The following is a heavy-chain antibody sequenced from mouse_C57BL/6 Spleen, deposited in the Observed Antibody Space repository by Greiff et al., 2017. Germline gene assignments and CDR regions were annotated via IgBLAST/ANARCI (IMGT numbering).Heavy chain of an antibody. CDR3: ARQLQPFIDY. D-gene: IGHD3-1*01. V-gene: IGHV1-82*01. Sequence: VQLQQSGPELVQPGASVKLSCKASGYAFRSSWMNWVKQRPGKGLEWIGRIYPGDGDTNYNGKFKGKATLTADKSSSTAYMQLSSLTSEDSAVYFCARQLQPFIDYWGQGTSVTVSS. J-gene: IGHJ4*01. CDR2: IYPGDGDT. CDR1: GYAFRSSW.